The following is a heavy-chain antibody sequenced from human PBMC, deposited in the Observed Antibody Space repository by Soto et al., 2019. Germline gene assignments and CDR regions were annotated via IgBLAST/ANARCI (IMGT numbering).Heavy chain of an antibody. D-gene: IGHD7-27*01. Sequence: SETLSLTCAVYGGSFSGYYWSWIRQPPGKGLEWIGEINHSGSTNYNPSLKSRVTISVDTSKNQFSLKLSSVTAADTAVYYCALTGDPYYFDYWGQGTLVTVSS. CDR1: GGSFSGYY. CDR2: INHSGST. J-gene: IGHJ4*02. CDR3: ALTGDPYYFDY. V-gene: IGHV4-34*01.